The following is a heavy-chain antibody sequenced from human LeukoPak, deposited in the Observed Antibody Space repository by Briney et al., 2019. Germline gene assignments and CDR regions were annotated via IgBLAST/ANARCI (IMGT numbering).Heavy chain of an antibody. CDR2: IYSSGST. CDR1: GGSISSGSYY. V-gene: IGHV4-61*02. Sequence: SETLFLTCTVSGGSISSGSYYWSWIRQPAGKGLEWIGRIYSSGSTNYNPSLKSRVTISVDTSKNQFSLKLSSVTAADTAVYYCARWSGFAYFDSWGQGTLVTVSS. CDR3: ARWSGFAYFDS. D-gene: IGHD3-3*01. J-gene: IGHJ4*02.